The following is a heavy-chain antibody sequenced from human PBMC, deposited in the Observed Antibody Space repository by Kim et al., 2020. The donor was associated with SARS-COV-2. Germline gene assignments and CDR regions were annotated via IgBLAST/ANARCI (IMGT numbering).Heavy chain of an antibody. CDR3: ARGTRRDIVLMVYDRNNWFDP. CDR2: IYYSGST. Sequence: SETLSLTCTVSGGSISSYYWSWIRQPPGKGLEWIGYIYYSGSTKYNPSLKSRVTISVDTSKNQFSLKLSSVTAADTAVYYCARGTRRDIVLMVYDRNNWFDPGGQGTLVTVSS. V-gene: IGHV4-59*13. CDR1: GGSISSYY. D-gene: IGHD2-8*01. J-gene: IGHJ5*02.